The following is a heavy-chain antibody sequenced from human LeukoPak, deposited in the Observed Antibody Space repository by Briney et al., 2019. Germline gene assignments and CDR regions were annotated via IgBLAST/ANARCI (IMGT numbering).Heavy chain of an antibody. CDR2: INLNSGGT. V-gene: IGHV1-2*02. J-gene: IGHJ6*02. CDR1: GYTFTCYY. D-gene: IGHD2-15*01. CDR3: ARALCSGGSYYYYYGMDV. Sequence: ASVKVSCKASGYTFTCYYMHWVRQAPGQGLEWMGWINLNSGGTNYAQKFQGRVTMTMDTSISTAYMELSRLRSDDTAVYYCARALCSGGSYYYYYGMDVWGQGTTVTVSS.